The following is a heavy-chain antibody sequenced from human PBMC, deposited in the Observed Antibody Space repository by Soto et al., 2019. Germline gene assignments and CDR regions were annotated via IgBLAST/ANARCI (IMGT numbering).Heavy chain of an antibody. D-gene: IGHD6-13*01. CDR2: ISDSGGST. Sequence: GGSLRLSCAASGFTFSRYAITWVRQAPGKGLEWVSAISDSGGSTYYADSVKGRFTISRDNSKNTLHLQMNSLRAEDTAIYYCAKSGEQQLATHYYMDVWGKGTTVTVSS. CDR3: AKSGEQQLATHYYMDV. J-gene: IGHJ6*03. CDR1: GFTFSRYA. V-gene: IGHV3-23*01.